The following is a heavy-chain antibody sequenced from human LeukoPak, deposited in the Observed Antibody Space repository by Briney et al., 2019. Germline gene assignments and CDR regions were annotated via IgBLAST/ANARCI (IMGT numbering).Heavy chain of an antibody. D-gene: IGHD2-2*01. Sequence: PGGSLRLSCAASGFTFSSYSMNWVRQAPGKGLEWVSSISSSSSYIYYADSVKGRFTISRDNAKNSLYLQMNSLRAEDTAVYYCASTTPTAAMNFGDGMDVWDQGTTVTVSS. CDR1: GFTFSSYS. CDR3: ASTTPTAAMNFGDGMDV. CDR2: ISSSSSYI. J-gene: IGHJ6*02. V-gene: IGHV3-21*01.